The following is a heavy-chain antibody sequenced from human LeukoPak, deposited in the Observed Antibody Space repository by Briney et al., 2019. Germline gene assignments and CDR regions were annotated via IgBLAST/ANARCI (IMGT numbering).Heavy chain of an antibody. CDR2: IKSKTDGGTT. J-gene: IGHJ4*02. CDR3: TTASGSCYGSAYFDY. CDR1: GFSVTNNY. Sequence: PGGSLRLSCAVSGFSVTNNYMSWVRQAPGKGLEWVGRIKSKTDGGTTDYAAPVKGRFTISRDDSKNTLYLQMNSLKTEDTAVYYCTTASGSCYGSAYFDYWGQGTLVTVSS. V-gene: IGHV3-15*01. D-gene: IGHD1-26*01.